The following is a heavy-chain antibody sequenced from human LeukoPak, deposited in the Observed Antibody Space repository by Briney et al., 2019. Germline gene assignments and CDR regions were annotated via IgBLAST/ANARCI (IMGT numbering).Heavy chain of an antibody. V-gene: IGHV1-46*01. CDR1: GYTFTSYY. CDR2: INPSGGST. CDR3: ARDRISMVRGVFWFDP. D-gene: IGHD3-10*01. J-gene: IGHJ5*02. Sequence: ASVKVSCKASGYTFTSYYMHWVRQAPGQGLEWMGIINPSGGSTSYAQKFQGRATMTRDTSTSTVYMELSSLRSEDTAVYYCARDRISMVRGVFWFDPWGQGTLVTVSS.